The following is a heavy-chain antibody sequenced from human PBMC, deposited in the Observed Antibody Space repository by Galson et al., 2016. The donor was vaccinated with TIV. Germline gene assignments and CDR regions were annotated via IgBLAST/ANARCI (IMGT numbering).Heavy chain of an antibody. CDR3: ARQAGRGYGMDV. J-gene: IGHJ6*02. Sequence: QSGAEVKKPGEALKISCKGSGYPFNCWWIGWVRQQPGKGLEWMGKIYPDDSETTCSPSFQGQVTLSVDKSTRTAYLQWRSLKASDTAIYYCARQAGRGYGMDVWGHGTTVTVSS. CDR2: IYPDDSET. CDR1: GYPFNCWW. V-gene: IGHV5-51*01. D-gene: IGHD3-3*01.